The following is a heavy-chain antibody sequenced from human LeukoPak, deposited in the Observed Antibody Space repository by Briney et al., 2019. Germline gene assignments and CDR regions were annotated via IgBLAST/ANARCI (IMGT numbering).Heavy chain of an antibody. CDR3: ARDRWLYSYGSSWYNWFDP. V-gene: IGHV3-33*01. J-gene: IGHJ5*02. Sequence: GGSLRLSCAASGFTFSSYGMHWVRQAPGKGLEWVAVIWYDGSNKYYADSVKGRFTISRDNSKNTLYLQMNSLRAEDTAVSYCARDRWLYSYGSSWYNWFDPWGQGTLVTVSS. CDR1: GFTFSSYG. CDR2: IWYDGSNK. D-gene: IGHD5-18*01.